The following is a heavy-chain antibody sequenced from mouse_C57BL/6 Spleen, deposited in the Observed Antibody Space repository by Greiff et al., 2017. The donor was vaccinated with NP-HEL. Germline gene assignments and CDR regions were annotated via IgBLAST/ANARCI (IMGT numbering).Heavy chain of an antibody. CDR3: ARSEDYYGSSQAWFAY. J-gene: IGHJ3*01. Sequence: QVQLQQSGAELVRPGTSVKVSCKASGYAFTNYLIEWVKQRPGQGLEWIGVINPGSGGTNYNEKFKGKATLTADKSSSTAYMQLSSLTSEDSAVYFCARSEDYYGSSQAWFAYWGQGTLVTVSA. CDR2: INPGSGGT. CDR1: GYAFTNYL. V-gene: IGHV1-54*01. D-gene: IGHD1-1*01.